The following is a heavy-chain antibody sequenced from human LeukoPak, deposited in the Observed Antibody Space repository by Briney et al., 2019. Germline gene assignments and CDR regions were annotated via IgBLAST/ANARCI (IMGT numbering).Heavy chain of an antibody. V-gene: IGHV3-23*01. D-gene: IGHD4-23*01. Sequence: RGSLRLSCAASRFTFSSYAMTWVRQAPGQGLEWVSAISRIRGNTYYADSVQGRFTISRDNSKNTLYPQMNSLRAEDTAVYYCAKGNGGNSGEYFYYGMDVWGQGTTVTVSS. J-gene: IGHJ6*02. CDR3: AKGNGGNSGEYFYYGMDV. CDR2: ISRIRGNT. CDR1: RFTFSSYA.